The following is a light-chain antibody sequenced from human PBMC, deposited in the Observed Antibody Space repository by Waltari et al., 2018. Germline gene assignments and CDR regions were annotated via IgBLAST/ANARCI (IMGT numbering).Light chain of an antibody. J-gene: IGLJ3*02. Sequence: QSVLPQPPSVSGTPGQRVTISCSGSSYNIGRSHVSWYQQFPGTAPKLPIYRDNQRPSRVPDRFSGSRSGTSASLAIGALRSVDEADYYCAVWDDILTAWVFGGGTKLTVL. V-gene: IGLV1-47*01. CDR1: SYNIGRSH. CDR2: RDN. CDR3: AVWDDILTAWV.